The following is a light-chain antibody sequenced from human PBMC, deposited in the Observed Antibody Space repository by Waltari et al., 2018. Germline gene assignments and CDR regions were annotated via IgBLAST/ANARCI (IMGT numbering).Light chain of an antibody. CDR2: CAS. V-gene: IGKV4-1*01. CDR3: QQYSALPYS. Sequence: DIVMTQSPDSLAVSLGARATINCKSSQSVLDNSNNRNYLSWYQQKSGQPPKVLFYCASSRKSGVPDRFSASGSGANFSLTITSLQAEDVGLYYCQQYSALPYSFGQGTKLEVK. CDR1: QSVLDNSNNRNY. J-gene: IGKJ2*03.